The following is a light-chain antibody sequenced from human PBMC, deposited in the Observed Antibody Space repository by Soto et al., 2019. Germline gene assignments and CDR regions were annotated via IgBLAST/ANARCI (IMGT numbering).Light chain of an antibody. CDR1: QSVSSN. V-gene: IGKV3-15*01. CDR2: GAS. CDR3: QQYYSTPWT. J-gene: IGKJ1*01. Sequence: EIVMTQSPATLSVSPGEGATVSCRASQSVSSNLAWYQQKPGQAPRLLIYGASTRATGIPARFSGSGSGTEFTLTISSLQSEDVAVYYCQQYYSTPWTFGQGTKVEIK.